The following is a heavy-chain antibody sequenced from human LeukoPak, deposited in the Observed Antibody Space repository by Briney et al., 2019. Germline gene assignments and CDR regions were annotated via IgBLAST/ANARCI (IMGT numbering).Heavy chain of an antibody. Sequence: PGGSLRLSCVASGFTFNIYATIWVRQAPGKGLEWVSGISGSGSNTYNADYVKGRFTISRDNSKNTLYLQMNSLRAEDTAVYYCARGSGSSSYFDCWGQGTLVTVSS. V-gene: IGHV3-23*01. CDR1: GFTFNIYA. D-gene: IGHD1-26*01. CDR3: ARGSGSSSYFDC. CDR2: ISGSGSNT. J-gene: IGHJ4*02.